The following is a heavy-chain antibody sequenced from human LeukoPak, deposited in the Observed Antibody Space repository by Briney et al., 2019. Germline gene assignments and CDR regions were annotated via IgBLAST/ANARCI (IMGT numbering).Heavy chain of an antibody. CDR2: INHSGST. V-gene: IGHV4-34*01. CDR1: GXSFSGYY. J-gene: IGHJ4*02. D-gene: IGHD2-8*02. CDR3: ARGGYWTFDY. Sequence: PSETLSLTCAVHGXSFSGYYGTWIRQPPGKGLEWIGEINHSGSTNYNPSLKSRITISVDTSKNQFSLILSSVTAADTAVYYCARGGYWTFDYWGQGTLVTVSS.